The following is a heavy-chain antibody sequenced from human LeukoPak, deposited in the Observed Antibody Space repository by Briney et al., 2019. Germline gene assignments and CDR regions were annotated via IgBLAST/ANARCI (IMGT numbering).Heavy chain of an antibody. D-gene: IGHD4-23*01. CDR2: IYHSGST. V-gene: IGHV4-38-2*02. Sequence: SETLSLTCTVSGYSISSGYYWGWIRQPPGKGLEWIGSIYHSGSTYYNPSLKSRVTISVDTSKNQFSLKLSSVTAADTAVYYYAREINSEVSLSDYWGQGTLVTVSS. CDR1: GYSISSGYY. CDR3: AREINSEVSLSDY. J-gene: IGHJ4*02.